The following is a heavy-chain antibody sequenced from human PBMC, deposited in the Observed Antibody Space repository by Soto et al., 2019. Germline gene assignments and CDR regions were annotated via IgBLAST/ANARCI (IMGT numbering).Heavy chain of an antibody. V-gene: IGHV3-48*01. Sequence: LRLSCAASGFTFSTYSMNWVRQAPGKGLEWVSYISSSSSTIFYTDSVKGRFTVSRDNAKNSLYLQMNSLRAEDTAVYYCAKDRYGDYGGIDYWGQGTMVTVSS. CDR3: AKDRYGDYGGIDY. J-gene: IGHJ4*02. CDR2: ISSSSSTI. CDR1: GFTFSTYS. D-gene: IGHD4-17*01.